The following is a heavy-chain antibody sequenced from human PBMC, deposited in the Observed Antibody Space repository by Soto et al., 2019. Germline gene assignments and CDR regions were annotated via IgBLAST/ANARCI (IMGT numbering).Heavy chain of an antibody. CDR3: SRHNYGPGSTYFDY. D-gene: IGHD3-10*01. CDR2: VYYSGTT. J-gene: IGHJ4*02. Sequence: SETLSLTCAVSGDSISSGRFYWGWVRQFPGKGLEWLGYVYYSGTTYYNPSLKSRITISVDTSENQFSLRVKSVTAADSAVYYCSRHNYGPGSTYFDYWGQGTLVTVSS. V-gene: IGHV4-31*11. CDR1: GDSISSGRFY.